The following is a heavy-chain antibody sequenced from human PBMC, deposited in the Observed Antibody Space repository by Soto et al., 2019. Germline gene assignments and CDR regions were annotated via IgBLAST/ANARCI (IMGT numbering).Heavy chain of an antibody. CDR1: GWSFSGYY. V-gene: IGHV4-34*01. CDR3: ARADRTLVTSYSLDV. Sequence: PSETLSLTCAVYGWSFSGYYWTWIRQPPGKGLEWIGEINHSGTINFNPSLKSRLTISLDTSKKHFSLKLSSVTDADTAAYYCARADRTLVTSYSLDVWGQGNTVT. CDR2: INHSGTI. D-gene: IGHD2-21*02. J-gene: IGHJ6*02.